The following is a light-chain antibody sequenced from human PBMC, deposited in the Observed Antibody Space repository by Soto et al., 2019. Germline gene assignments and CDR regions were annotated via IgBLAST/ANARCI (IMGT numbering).Light chain of an antibody. CDR2: EVN. J-gene: IGLJ1*01. Sequence: QSALTQPASVSGSPGQSITISCTGTSSDFGTYNLVSWYQQHPGKAPKLMIYEVNKRPSGVSDRFSGSKSGSTASLTISGLQAEDEADYYCCSYAGSSTLYVFGTGTKVTVL. CDR1: SSDFGTYNL. V-gene: IGLV2-23*02. CDR3: CSYAGSSTLYV.